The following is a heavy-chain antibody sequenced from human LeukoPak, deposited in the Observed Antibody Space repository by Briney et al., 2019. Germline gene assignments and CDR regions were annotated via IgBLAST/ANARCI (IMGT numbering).Heavy chain of an antibody. CDR2: MNPNSGNT. CDR3: AELGITMIGGV. CDR1: GYTFTSYD. Sequence: GASVKVSCKASGYTFTSYDINWVRQATGQGLEWMGWMNPNSGNTGYAQKFQDRVTITRNTSIGTAYMELSSLRSEDTAVYYCAELGITMIGGVWGKGTTVTISS. D-gene: IGHD3-10*02. J-gene: IGHJ6*04. V-gene: IGHV1-8*03.